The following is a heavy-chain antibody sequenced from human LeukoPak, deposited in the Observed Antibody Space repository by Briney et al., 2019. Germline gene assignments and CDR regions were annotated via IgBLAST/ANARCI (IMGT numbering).Heavy chain of an antibody. V-gene: IGHV4-31*03. CDR2: IYYSGST. J-gene: IGHJ6*02. Sequence: SETLSLTCTVFGGSLSSGGYYWSWIRQHPGKGLEWIGYIYYSGSTYYNPSLKSRVTISVDTSKNQFSLKLSSVTAADTAVYYCARAHSNYSGDWWRKTRGVGYYGMDVWGQGTTVTVSS. D-gene: IGHD4-11*01. CDR3: ARAHSNYSGDWWRKTRGVGYYGMDV. CDR1: GGSLSSGGYY.